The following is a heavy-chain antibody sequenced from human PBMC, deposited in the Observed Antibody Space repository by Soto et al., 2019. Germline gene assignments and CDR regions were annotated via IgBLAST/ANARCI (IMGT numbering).Heavy chain of an antibody. Sequence: ASVKLSCKVSGYTFTNYGISWVRQAPGQGLEWVGWISAYTGSTNYAQKFQKRVTMTTDTSTRTAYMDLRRLRSDDTAVYYCARAAVGRTTFCIHLGKGNILSVSS. V-gene: IGHV1-18*04. CDR3: ARAAVGRTTFCIH. CDR1: GYTFTNYG. D-gene: IGHD1-26*01. J-gene: IGHJ1*01. CDR2: ISAYTGST.